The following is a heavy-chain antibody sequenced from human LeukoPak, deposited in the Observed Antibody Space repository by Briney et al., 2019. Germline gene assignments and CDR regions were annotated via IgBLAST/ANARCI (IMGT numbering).Heavy chain of an antibody. CDR1: GFTFSSYG. V-gene: IGHV3-30*18. J-gene: IGHJ4*02. Sequence: GGSLRPSCAASGFTFSSYGMHWVRQAPGKGLEWVALISYDGSNKYYSDSVKGRFTISRDNSKNTLYLQMNSLRPEDTAVYYCAKGRYTGSSFFDYWGQGTLVTVSS. D-gene: IGHD3-10*01. CDR3: AKGRYTGSSFFDY. CDR2: ISYDGSNK.